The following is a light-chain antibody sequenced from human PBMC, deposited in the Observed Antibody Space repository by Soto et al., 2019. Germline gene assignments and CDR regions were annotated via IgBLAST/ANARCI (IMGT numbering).Light chain of an antibody. CDR2: GAS. J-gene: IGKJ2*01. V-gene: IGKV3-20*01. CDR3: QQYGNSRDT. CDR1: QSVSSNY. Sequence: EIVLTQSPGTLSLSPGETATLSCRASQSVSSNYFAWYQQKPGQAPRLLIYGASYRATGIPDRFSGSGSGTDFTLTISRLEPEDFAVYYCQQYGNSRDTFGQGTKLEIK.